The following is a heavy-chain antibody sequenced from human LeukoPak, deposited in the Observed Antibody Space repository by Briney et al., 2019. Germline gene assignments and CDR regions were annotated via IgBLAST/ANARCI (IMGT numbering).Heavy chain of an antibody. CDR3: AKDHGSGSQIA. V-gene: IGHV3-23*01. J-gene: IGHJ5*02. CDR2: FGASGA. D-gene: IGHD1-26*01. Sequence: GGSLRLSCAASGFTFSSYAMTWVRQAPGKGLEWVSAFGASGAYYVDSVKGRFTISRDNSKNTLYLQMNSLRAEDTAVYHCAKDHGSGSQIAWGQGTLVTVSS. CDR1: GFTFSSYA.